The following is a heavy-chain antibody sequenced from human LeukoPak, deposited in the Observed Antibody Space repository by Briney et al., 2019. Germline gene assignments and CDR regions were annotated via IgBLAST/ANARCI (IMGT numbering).Heavy chain of an antibody. J-gene: IGHJ4*02. CDR1: GYTFTSYA. CDR3: ARAKPGYSYVTD. Sequence: ASVKVSCKASGYTFTSYAMNWVRQAPGQGLEWMGWINPNSGGTNYAQKFQGWVTMTRDTSISTAYMELSRLRSDDTAVYYCARAKPGYSYVTDWGQGTLVTVSS. V-gene: IGHV1-2*04. CDR2: INPNSGGT. D-gene: IGHD5-18*01.